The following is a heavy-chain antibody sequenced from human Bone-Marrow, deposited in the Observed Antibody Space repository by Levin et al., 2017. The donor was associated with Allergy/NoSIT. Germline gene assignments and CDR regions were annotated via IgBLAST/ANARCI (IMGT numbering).Heavy chain of an antibody. Sequence: GSLSLTCTVSGASINSYYWSWVRQAPGKGLEWIGYIYYSGRTNYNPSLKSRATIAVDTSKGQFSLKLTSMTAADTAVYYCARLRAYDNHWFDPWGQGTLVTVSS. V-gene: IGHV4-59*08. J-gene: IGHJ5*02. CDR1: GASINSYY. D-gene: IGHD3-9*01. CDR3: ARLRAYDNHWFDP. CDR2: IYYSGRT.